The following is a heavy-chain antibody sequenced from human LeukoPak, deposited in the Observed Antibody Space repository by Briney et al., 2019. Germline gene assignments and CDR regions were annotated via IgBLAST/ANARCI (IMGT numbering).Heavy chain of an antibody. J-gene: IGHJ3*02. V-gene: IGHV3-23*01. Sequence: PGGSLRLSCAASGFTFSSYGMSWVRQAPGKGLEWVSAISGSGGSTYYADSVKGRFTISRDNSKNTLYLQMNSLRAEDTAVYYCAKDMASRGVIVVGAPLDAFDIWGQGTMVTVSS. CDR2: ISGSGGST. D-gene: IGHD1-26*01. CDR3: AKDMASRGVIVVGAPLDAFDI. CDR1: GFTFSSYG.